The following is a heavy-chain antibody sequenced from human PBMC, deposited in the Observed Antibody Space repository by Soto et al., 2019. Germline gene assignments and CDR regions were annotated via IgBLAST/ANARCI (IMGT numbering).Heavy chain of an antibody. CDR3: ARVSSSIVVVPDYGMDV. J-gene: IGHJ6*02. CDR1: GYTFISHG. V-gene: IGHV1-18*04. Sequence: QVQLVQSGVEVKKPGASVKVSCKASGYTFISHGISWVRQAPGQGLEWMGWISGKNGNTNYAQKLQGRVTLTTDTSTSTAYMELRSLRSADTAVYYCARVSSSIVVVPDYGMDVWGQGTTVTVSS. CDR2: ISGKNGNT. D-gene: IGHD2-15*01.